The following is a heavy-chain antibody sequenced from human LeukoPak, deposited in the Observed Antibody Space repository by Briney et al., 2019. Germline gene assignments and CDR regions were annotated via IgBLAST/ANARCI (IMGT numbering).Heavy chain of an antibody. CDR1: GFTFNTYG. J-gene: IGHJ5*02. D-gene: IGHD6-19*01. Sequence: PGGSLRLSCAASGFTFNTYGMHWVRQAPGKGLEWVAFIRYDGGIKYYVDSVKGRFTISRDNSKNALYLQMNSLRGEDTAVYYCAKDSGSGWYEAHFDPRGQGTLVTVSS. V-gene: IGHV3-30*02. CDR2: IRYDGGIK. CDR3: AKDSGSGWYEAHFDP.